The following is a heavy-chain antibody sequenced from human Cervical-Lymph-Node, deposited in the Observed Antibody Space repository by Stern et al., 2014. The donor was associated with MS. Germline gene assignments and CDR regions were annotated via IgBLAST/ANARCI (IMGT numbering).Heavy chain of an antibody. Sequence: EVQLLESGGGLVKPGGSLRLSCAASGFTFSTYTMNWVRQAPGKGLEWVSSISGDDSYIFHADSLKGRFSISRDNAKNSLYLQMNSLRAEDTAVYYCAREGTYCSSSSCHFDSWGRGTLVTVSS. CDR3: AREGTYCSSSSCHFDS. CDR2: ISGDDSYI. CDR1: GFTFSTYT. J-gene: IGHJ4*02. V-gene: IGHV3-21*01. D-gene: IGHD2-15*01.